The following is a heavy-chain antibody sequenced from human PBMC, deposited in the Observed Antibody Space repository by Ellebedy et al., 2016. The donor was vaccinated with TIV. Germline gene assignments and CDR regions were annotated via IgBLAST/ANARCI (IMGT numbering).Heavy chain of an antibody. D-gene: IGHD4-17*01. Sequence: PGGSLRLSCAASGFTFSSYWMSWVRQAPGKGLEWVANIKKDGSEKYYVDSVKGRFTISRDNAKNSLYLQMNSLRAEETAVYYCARDGHDYGDYYGMDVWGQGTTVTVSS. V-gene: IGHV3-7*01. CDR1: GFTFSSYW. CDR2: IKKDGSEK. J-gene: IGHJ6*02. CDR3: ARDGHDYGDYYGMDV.